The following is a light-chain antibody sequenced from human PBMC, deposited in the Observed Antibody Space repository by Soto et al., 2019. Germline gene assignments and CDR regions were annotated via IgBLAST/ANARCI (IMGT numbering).Light chain of an antibody. Sequence: DILFTQTPGTLSLSPGERGTLSCRASQRVGSNYLAWYQHKPGQAPRLLISDASNRDTGIPARFSGSGSGTDFTLTISRLEPEDFEVYYCQRRSNWSTTFGQGTKVDIK. CDR1: QRVGSNY. V-gene: IGKV3D-20*02. CDR3: QRRSNWSTT. CDR2: DAS. J-gene: IGKJ1*01.